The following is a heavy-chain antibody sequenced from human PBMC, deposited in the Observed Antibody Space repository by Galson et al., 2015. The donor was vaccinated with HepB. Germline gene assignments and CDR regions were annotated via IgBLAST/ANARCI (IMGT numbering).Heavy chain of an antibody. D-gene: IGHD3-22*01. CDR2: IKSKTDGGTT. V-gene: IGHV3-15*01. Sequence: SLRLSCAASGFTFSNAWMSWVRQAPGKGLEWVGRIKSKTDGGTTDYAAPVKGRFTISRDDSKNTLYLQMNSLKTEDTAVYYCTTVLRVGYYYDSSADWYFDLWGRGTLVTVSS. CDR1: GFTFSNAW. J-gene: IGHJ2*01. CDR3: TTVLRVGYYYDSSADWYFDL.